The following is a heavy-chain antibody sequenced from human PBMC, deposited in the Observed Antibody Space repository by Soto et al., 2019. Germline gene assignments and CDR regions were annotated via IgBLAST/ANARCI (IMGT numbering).Heavy chain of an antibody. CDR3: ASSVLAGGGFDP. D-gene: IGHD2-8*02. J-gene: IGHJ5*02. CDR2: ICAYNGNT. CDR1: VYTFTRYG. Sequence: QVQLVQTGAAVKKPGASVKVSCKASVYTFTRYGISWGRQAPGQGLEWMGWICAYNGNTNYEKKLQGRVTMTTDTSTSTAYMELRSLRSDDTAVYYCASSVLAGGGFDPWGQGTLVTVSS. V-gene: IGHV1-18*01.